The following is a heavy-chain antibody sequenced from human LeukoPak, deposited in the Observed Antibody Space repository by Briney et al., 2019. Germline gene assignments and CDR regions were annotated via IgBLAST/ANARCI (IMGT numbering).Heavy chain of an antibody. V-gene: IGHV1-2*06. D-gene: IGHD4-17*01. Sequence: ASVKVSCKTSGYIFTAYYIHWVRQAPGQGLEWVGRIHPSSGGTEYAQNFQGRVTVTRDTSITTAYMELNRLTSDDTAVYYCARNYGDLDYWGQGTLVTVSS. CDR1: GYIFTAYY. CDR3: ARNYGDLDY. CDR2: IHPSSGGT. J-gene: IGHJ4*02.